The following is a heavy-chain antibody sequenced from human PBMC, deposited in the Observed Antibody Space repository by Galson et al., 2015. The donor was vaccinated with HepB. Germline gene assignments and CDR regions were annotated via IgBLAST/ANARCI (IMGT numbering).Heavy chain of an antibody. CDR3: AREEYYDILTGSQYYGMDV. Sequence: SVKVSCKASGYTFTSYGISWVRQAPGQGLEWMGWISAYNGNTNYAQKFQGRVTITADKSTSTAYMELSSLRSEDTAVYYCAREEYYDILTGSQYYGMDVWGQGTTVTVSS. V-gene: IGHV1-18*01. CDR2: ISAYNGNT. D-gene: IGHD3-9*01. J-gene: IGHJ6*02. CDR1: GYTFTSYG.